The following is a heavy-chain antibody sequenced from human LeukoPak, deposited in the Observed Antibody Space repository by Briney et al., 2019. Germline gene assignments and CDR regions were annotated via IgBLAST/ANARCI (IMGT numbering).Heavy chain of an antibody. CDR2: IYSGGST. V-gene: IGHV3-53*01. Sequence: GGSLRLSCAASGFTVSSNYMSWVRQAPGKGLEWVSVIYSGGSTYYADSVKGRFTISRDNSKNTLYLQMNSLRAEDTALYYCARPASCNDDTCYRIDYWGQGTLVTVSS. CDR3: ARPASCNDDTCYRIDY. J-gene: IGHJ4*02. D-gene: IGHD3-16*02. CDR1: GFTVSSNY.